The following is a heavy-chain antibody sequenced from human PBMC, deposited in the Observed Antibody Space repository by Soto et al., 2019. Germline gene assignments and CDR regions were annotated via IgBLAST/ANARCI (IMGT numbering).Heavy chain of an antibody. CDR2: IRSKAYGGTT. Sequence: GGSLRLSCTASGFTFGDYAMSWVRQAPGKGLEWVGFIRSKAYGGTTEYAASVKGRFTISRDDSKSIAYLQMNSLKTEDTAVYYCTRITMIVVVIMAPAFDIWGQGTMVTVSS. J-gene: IGHJ3*02. CDR3: TRITMIVVVIMAPAFDI. V-gene: IGHV3-49*04. CDR1: GFTFGDYA. D-gene: IGHD3-22*01.